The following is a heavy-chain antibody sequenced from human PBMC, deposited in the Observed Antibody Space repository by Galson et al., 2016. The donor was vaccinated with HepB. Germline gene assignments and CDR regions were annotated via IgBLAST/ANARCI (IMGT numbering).Heavy chain of an antibody. V-gene: IGHV3-53*01. CDR2: IFSTGPT. J-gene: IGHJ4*02. CDR1: GFSVSRTY. D-gene: IGHD6-19*01. Sequence: SLRLSCAASGFSVSRTYMSWVRQAPGKGLEWVSVIFSTGPTRYADSVKGRFTISRDDAKNSLYLQMNGLRAEDTAVYFCARDTSGWSRDYWGRGTLVIVSS. CDR3: ARDTSGWSRDY.